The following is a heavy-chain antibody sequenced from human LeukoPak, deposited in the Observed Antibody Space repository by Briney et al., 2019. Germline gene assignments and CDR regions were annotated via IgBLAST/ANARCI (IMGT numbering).Heavy chain of an antibody. J-gene: IGHJ5*02. CDR1: GYTFTSYY. D-gene: IGHD6-13*01. CDR3: ARAAAGGVWFDP. CDR2: INPSGGST. V-gene: IGHV1-46*01. Sequence: GASVKVSCKASGYTFTSYYMYWVRQAPGQGLEWMGMINPSGGSTSYAQKFQGRVTMTRDTSTSTVYMELSSLRSEDTAVYYCARAAAGGVWFDPWGQGTLVTVSS.